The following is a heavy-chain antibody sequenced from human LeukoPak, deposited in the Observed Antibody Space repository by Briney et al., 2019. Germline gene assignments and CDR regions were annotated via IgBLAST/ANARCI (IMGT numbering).Heavy chain of an antibody. D-gene: IGHD4-17*01. J-gene: IGHJ4*02. CDR2: ISGDGGST. CDR3: ATGDYGDYDFDY. CDR1: GFTFDDYA. Sequence: PGGSLRLSCAASGFTFDDYAMHWVRQAPGKGLEWVSLISGDGGSTYYADSVKGRFTISRDNSKNSLYLQMNSLRAEDTAVYYCATGDYGDYDFDYWGQGTLVTASS. V-gene: IGHV3-43*02.